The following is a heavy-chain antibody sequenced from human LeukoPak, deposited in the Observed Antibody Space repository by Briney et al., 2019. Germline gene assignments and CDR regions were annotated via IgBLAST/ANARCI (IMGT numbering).Heavy chain of an antibody. J-gene: IGHJ4*02. CDR3: ATDLGLTMIRGVLVS. CDR1: GFTFINAW. D-gene: IGHD3-10*01. V-gene: IGHV3-15*01. CDR2: IKSKGDGETT. Sequence: GGSLRLSCAASGFTFINAWMSWVRQAPGKGLEWVGRIKSKGDGETTDYTAPVKGRFTMSRDDSKATLYLQMNYVIVEDTAVYFCATDLGLTMIRGVLVSWGQGALVSVSP.